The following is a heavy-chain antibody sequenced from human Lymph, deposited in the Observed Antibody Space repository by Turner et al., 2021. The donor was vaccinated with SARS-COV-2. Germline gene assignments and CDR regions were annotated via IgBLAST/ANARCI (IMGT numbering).Heavy chain of an antibody. CDR1: EFTVSSNY. CDR2: IYSGGST. Sequence: EVQLVESGGGLIQPGGSLRLSCAATEFTVSSNYMSWVRQAAGKGLEWVSIIYSGGSTFYADSVKGRFTISRDNSKNTLYRQMNSLRAEDTAVYYCARLLPYGDYFDYWGQGTLVTVSS. J-gene: IGHJ4*02. D-gene: IGHD4-17*01. V-gene: IGHV3-53*01. CDR3: ARLLPYGDYFDY.